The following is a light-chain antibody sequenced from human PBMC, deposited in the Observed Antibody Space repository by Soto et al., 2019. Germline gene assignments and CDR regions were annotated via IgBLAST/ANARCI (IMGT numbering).Light chain of an antibody. V-gene: IGKV3-20*01. J-gene: IGKJ4*01. CDR3: QQFGNSPPLT. Sequence: EIVLTQSPGTLSLSPGERATLSCRASQSVTSNYLAWYQQKPGQAPRLLVYGASSRATGISDRFSGSGSGTDFTLTISRLEPEDFAVYYCQQFGNSPPLTFGGGTKVDIK. CDR1: QSVTSNY. CDR2: GAS.